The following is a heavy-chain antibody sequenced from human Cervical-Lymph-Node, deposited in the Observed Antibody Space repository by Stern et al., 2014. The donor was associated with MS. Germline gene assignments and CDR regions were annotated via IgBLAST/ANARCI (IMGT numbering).Heavy chain of an antibody. Sequence: QVKLQESGPRLVKTSETLSLTCTVSGGSIRGGTYYWGWIRQSPGKGLEWIGTITYSGSTNYNPSLNSRVSISIDRSRNQFSLKVYSVTAADTAIYSCASHWDEYTSAWGKEGYYFGTDVRGPGTAVTVTS. D-gene: IGHD6-19*01. CDR2: ITYSGST. V-gene: IGHV4-39*01. J-gene: IGHJ6*02. CDR1: GGSIRGGTYY. CDR3: ASHWDEYTSAWGKEGYYFGTDV.